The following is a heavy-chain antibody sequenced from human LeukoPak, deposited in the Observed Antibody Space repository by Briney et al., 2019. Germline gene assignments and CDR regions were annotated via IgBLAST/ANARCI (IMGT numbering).Heavy chain of an antibody. V-gene: IGHV4-34*01. Sequence: SETLSLTCAVYIESFSGYHWNWIRQTPGKGLEWIGEISDSGTTNINPSLRRRVTISVDTSKNQFSLKLSSVTAADTAVYYCARDFLMRGPFDIWGQGTMVTVFS. J-gene: IGHJ3*02. CDR2: ISDSGTT. CDR3: ARDFLMRGPFDI. CDR1: IESFSGYH. D-gene: IGHD3-16*01.